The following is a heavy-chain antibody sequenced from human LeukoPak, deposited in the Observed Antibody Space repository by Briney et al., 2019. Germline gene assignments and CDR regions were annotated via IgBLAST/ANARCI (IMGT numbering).Heavy chain of an antibody. Sequence: SETLSLTCTVSGGSISSYYWSWIRQPPGKGLEWIGYIYYGGSTNYNPSLKSRVTISIDTPNNQFSLKLSSVTAADTAVYYCATGVHGIAAAGDYYFDYWGQGTLVTVSS. V-gene: IGHV4-59*01. CDR1: GGSISSYY. D-gene: IGHD6-13*01. J-gene: IGHJ4*02. CDR2: IYYGGST. CDR3: ATGVHGIAAAGDYYFDY.